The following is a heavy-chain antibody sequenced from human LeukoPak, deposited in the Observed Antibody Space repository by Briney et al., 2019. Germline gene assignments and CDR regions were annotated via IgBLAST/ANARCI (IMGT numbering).Heavy chain of an antibody. V-gene: IGHV4-34*01. CDR3: ARVSPNNYDILTGYSNFDY. CDR2: INHSGST. Sequence: SETLSLTCAVYGGSFSGYYWSWIRQPPGKGLEWIGEINHSGSTNYNPSLKSRVTISVDTSKNQFSLKLSSVTAADTAVYYCARVSPNNYDILTGYSNFDYWGQGTLVTVSS. J-gene: IGHJ4*02. D-gene: IGHD3-9*01. CDR1: GGSFSGYY.